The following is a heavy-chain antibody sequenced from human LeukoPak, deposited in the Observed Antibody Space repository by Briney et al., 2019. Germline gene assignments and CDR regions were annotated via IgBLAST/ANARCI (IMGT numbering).Heavy chain of an antibody. CDR1: GFTFSDYY. Sequence: GGSLRLSCAASGFTFSDYYMSWIRQAPGKGLEWVSYISSSGSTIYYADSVKGRFTISRDNAKNSLYLQMNSLRAEDTAVYYCARYRQLLYLHGAFDIWGQGTMVTVSS. CDR2: ISSSGSTI. CDR3: ARYRQLLYLHGAFDI. D-gene: IGHD2-2*02. V-gene: IGHV3-11*01. J-gene: IGHJ3*02.